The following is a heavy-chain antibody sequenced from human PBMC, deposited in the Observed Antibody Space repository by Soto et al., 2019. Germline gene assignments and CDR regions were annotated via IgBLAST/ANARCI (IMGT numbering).Heavy chain of an antibody. D-gene: IGHD2-8*02. J-gene: IGHJ4*02. CDR3: VRGDYGTGGYPFPYFDY. CDR1: GYSFTGYY. CDR2: INPDSGAT. Sequence: HEHLVQSGAEMKRPGASLKVSCRASGYSFTGYYIHWVRQAPGQGLEWMGWINPDSGATNYAQNVQGRVTLTSDTSISTASMDLTSLTSDDTAVYYCVRGDYGTGGYPFPYFDYWGQGTLVIVPS. V-gene: IGHV1-2*02.